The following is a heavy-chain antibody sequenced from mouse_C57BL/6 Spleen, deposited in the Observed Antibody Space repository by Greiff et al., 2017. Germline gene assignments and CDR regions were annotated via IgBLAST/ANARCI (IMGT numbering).Heavy chain of an antibody. D-gene: IGHD2-5*01. CDR1: GYTFTSYW. Sequence: QVQLQQPGAELVKPGASVKLSCKASGYTFTSYWMHWVKQRPGQGLEWIGMIHPNSGSTKYNEKLKSKGTLTVDKSASKAYMQLSSLTSEDSAVYYCARKDYSNDYYAMDYWGQGTSVTVSS. CDR3: ARKDYSNDYYAMDY. V-gene: IGHV1-64*01. CDR2: IHPNSGST. J-gene: IGHJ4*01.